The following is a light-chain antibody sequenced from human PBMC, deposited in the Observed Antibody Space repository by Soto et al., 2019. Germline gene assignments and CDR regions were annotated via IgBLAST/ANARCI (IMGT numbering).Light chain of an antibody. CDR1: SSHIGSSNL. Sequence: QSALTQPASVSGSPGQSITISCTASSSHIGSSNLVSWYQHHSGKAPKLIIYEGNKRPSGVSNRFSGSRSGNTASLTISGLQAEDESDYYCISYTSSSTWVFGGGTKLTVL. V-gene: IGLV2-14*02. J-gene: IGLJ3*02. CDR3: ISYTSSSTWV. CDR2: EGN.